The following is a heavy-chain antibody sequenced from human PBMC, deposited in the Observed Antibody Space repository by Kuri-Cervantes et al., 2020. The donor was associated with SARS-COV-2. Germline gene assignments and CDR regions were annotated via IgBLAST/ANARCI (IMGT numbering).Heavy chain of an antibody. CDR2: IYYSGST. J-gene: IGHJ5*02. V-gene: IGHV4-34*01. Sequence: SETLSLTCAVYGGSFSGYYWSWIRQPPGKGLEWIGSIYYSGSTYYNPSLKSRVTISVDTSKNQFSLKLSSVTAADTAVYYCARGRQFWDIVVVVAARWFDPWGQGTLVTVSS. CDR1: GGSFSGYY. CDR3: ARGRQFWDIVVVVAARWFDP. D-gene: IGHD2-15*01.